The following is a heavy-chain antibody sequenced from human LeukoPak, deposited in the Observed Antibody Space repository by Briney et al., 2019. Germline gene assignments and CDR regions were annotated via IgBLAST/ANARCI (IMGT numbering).Heavy chain of an antibody. CDR3: AREKAPGIEDY. Sequence: GGSLRLSCAASGFTFSSYGMHWVRQAPGKGPEWVSYISTSSSTVYHADSVKGRFTISRDNAKNSLYLQMNSLRAEDTAVYYCAREKAPGIEDYWGQGTLVTVSS. V-gene: IGHV3-48*01. CDR1: GFTFSSYG. D-gene: IGHD6-13*01. CDR2: ISTSSSTV. J-gene: IGHJ4*02.